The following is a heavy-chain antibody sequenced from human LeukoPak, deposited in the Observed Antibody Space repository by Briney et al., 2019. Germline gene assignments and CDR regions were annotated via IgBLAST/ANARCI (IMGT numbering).Heavy chain of an antibody. J-gene: IGHJ4*02. CDR1: GYSISSGHY. CDR3: AISTYYYDSSGYYPFDY. CDR2: IHYSGST. V-gene: IGHV4-38-2*02. Sequence: SETLSLTCTVSGYSISSGHYWGWIRQPPGKGLEWIGSIHYSGSTYYNPSLKSRVTISVDTSKNQFSLKLSSVTAADTAVYYCAISTYYYDSSGYYPFDYWGQGTLVTVSS. D-gene: IGHD3-22*01.